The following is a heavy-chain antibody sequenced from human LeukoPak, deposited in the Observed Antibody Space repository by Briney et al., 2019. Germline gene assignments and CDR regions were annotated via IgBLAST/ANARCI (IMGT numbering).Heavy chain of an antibody. CDR3: ASSAMVRGGKVCYYFLGV. Sequence: GGSLRLSCAASGFNFSSYRMHWVRQAPGKGLVWVSCINSSRSSPNYADSVKGRFTISRDNAKNTLYLQMNSLRAEDTAVYYCASSAMVRGGKVCYYFLGVWGKGVTVTVAS. CDR1: GFNFSSYR. V-gene: IGHV3-74*01. CDR2: INSSRSSP. J-gene: IGHJ6*04. D-gene: IGHD3-10*01.